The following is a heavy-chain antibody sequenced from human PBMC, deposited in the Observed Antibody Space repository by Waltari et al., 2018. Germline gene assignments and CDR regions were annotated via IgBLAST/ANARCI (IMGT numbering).Heavy chain of an antibody. CDR1: GFTVSNSY. CDR3: ARHAGYSNYLVY. J-gene: IGHJ4*02. D-gene: IGHD4-4*01. V-gene: IGHV3-53*01. Sequence: EVQLVESGGGLIQPGGSLRLSCAASGFTVSNSYMSWVRPAPGKGLVWFSVIYRGGSTLYADSMKGRFTISRDNSKNTLYLQMNSLRAEDTAVYYCARHAGYSNYLVYWGQGTLVTGSS. CDR2: IYRGGST.